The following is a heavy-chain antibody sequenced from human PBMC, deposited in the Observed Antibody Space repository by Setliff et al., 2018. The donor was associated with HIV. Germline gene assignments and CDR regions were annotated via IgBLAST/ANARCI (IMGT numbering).Heavy chain of an antibody. V-gene: IGHV5-51*01. CDR1: GYNFVDYS. Sequence: LGESLKISCQGSGYNFVDYSIAWVRQVPGKGLEWMGIICPVDSETRYSPSFQGQVTISADKSINTAYLQWTTLKASDSAMYYCARPRGNDYAGSGFDNWGQGTLVTVSS. CDR3: ARPRGNDYAGSGFDN. CDR2: ICPVDSET. J-gene: IGHJ4*02. D-gene: IGHD2-2*01.